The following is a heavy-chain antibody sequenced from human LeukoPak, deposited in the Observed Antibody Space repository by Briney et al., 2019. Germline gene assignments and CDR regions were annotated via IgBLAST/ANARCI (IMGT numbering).Heavy chain of an antibody. D-gene: IGHD6-13*01. J-gene: IGHJ4*02. CDR2: INPNSGGT. Sequence: ASVKVSCKASGYTFTGYYMHWVRQAPGQGLEWMGWINPNSGGTNYAQKFQGWVTMTRDTSISTAYMELSRLRSDDTAVYYCARDHSSSWYRVLDYWGQGTLVTVSS. CDR3: ARDHSSSWYRVLDY. CDR1: GYTFTGYY. V-gene: IGHV1-2*04.